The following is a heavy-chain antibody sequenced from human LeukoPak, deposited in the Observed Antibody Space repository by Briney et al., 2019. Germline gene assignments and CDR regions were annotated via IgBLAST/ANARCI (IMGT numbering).Heavy chain of an antibody. V-gene: IGHV1-8*01. Sequence: ASVKVSCKASGYTFTSYDINWVRQATGQGLEWMGWMNPNSGNTGYAQKFQGRVTMTRNTSISTAYMELSSLRSEDTAVYYCARYYSSGWFAVGSPYYYYGMDVWGQGTTVTVSS. J-gene: IGHJ6*02. D-gene: IGHD6-19*01. CDR1: GYTFTSYD. CDR3: ARYYSSGWFAVGSPYYYYGMDV. CDR2: MNPNSGNT.